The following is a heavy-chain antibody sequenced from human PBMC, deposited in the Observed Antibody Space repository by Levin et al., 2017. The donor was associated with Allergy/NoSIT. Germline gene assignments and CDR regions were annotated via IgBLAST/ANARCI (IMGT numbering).Heavy chain of an antibody. CDR3: ASGGFGELLFEY. V-gene: IGHV3-33*01. CDR1: GFTFSSYG. D-gene: IGHD3-10*01. CDR2: IWNDGSNK. Sequence: LSLTCAASGFTFSSYGMHWVRQAPGKGLEWVAVIWNDGSNKYYADSVKGRFTISRDNSKNTLYLQMKSLRAEDTAVYYCASGGFGELLFEYWGQGTLVSVSS. J-gene: IGHJ4*02.